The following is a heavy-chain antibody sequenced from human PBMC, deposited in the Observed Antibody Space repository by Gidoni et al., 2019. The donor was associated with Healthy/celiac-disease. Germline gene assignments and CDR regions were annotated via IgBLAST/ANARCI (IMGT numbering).Heavy chain of an antibody. V-gene: IGHV3-33*01. J-gene: IGHJ5*02. CDR1: GFTFSSYG. CDR2: RWYDGSNK. Sequence: QVQLVESGGGVVQPGRSLRLSCAASGFTFSSYGMHWVRQAPGKGLEGVAVRWYDGSNKYYADSVKGRFTISRDNSKNTLYLQMNSLRAEDTAVYYCARGRCSSTSCYGGAWFDPWGQGTLVTVSS. D-gene: IGHD2-2*01. CDR3: ARGRCSSTSCYGGAWFDP.